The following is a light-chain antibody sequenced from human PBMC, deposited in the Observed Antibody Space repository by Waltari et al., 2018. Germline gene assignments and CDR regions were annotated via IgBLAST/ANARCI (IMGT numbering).Light chain of an antibody. CDR1: QNISPW. Sequence: DIQITQSPSTLSASVGDTVTITCRASQNISPWLAWYQQKPGKAPKLLIQKASSLQSGVPSRFSGSGSGAEFTLTISGLQPDDFATYYCHQYDTESPTFGQGTKVEIK. CDR3: HQYDTESPT. V-gene: IGKV1-5*03. CDR2: KAS. J-gene: IGKJ1*01.